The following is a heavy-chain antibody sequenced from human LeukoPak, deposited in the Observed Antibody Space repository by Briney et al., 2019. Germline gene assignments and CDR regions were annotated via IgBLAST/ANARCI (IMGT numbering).Heavy chain of an antibody. Sequence: SETLSLTCTVSGGSISSGDYYWSWIRQPPGKGLEWIGYIYYSGSTYYNPPLKSRVTISVDTSKNQFSLKLSSVTAADTAVYYCARCIPVAYGTPSPDYWGQGTLVTVSS. CDR2: IYYSGST. D-gene: IGHD6-19*01. CDR3: ARCIPVAYGTPSPDY. CDR1: GGSISSGDYY. V-gene: IGHV4-30-4*01. J-gene: IGHJ4*02.